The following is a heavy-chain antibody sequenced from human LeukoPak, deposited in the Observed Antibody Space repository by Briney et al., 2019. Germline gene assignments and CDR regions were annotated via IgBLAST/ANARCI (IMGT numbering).Heavy chain of an antibody. Sequence: SETLSLTCAVYGGSFSGYYWSWIRQPAGKGVEWIGRIYSSGSTNYNPSLKSRVTISVDTSKNQFSLNLSSVTAADTAVYYCARWYRRRGWFDPWGQGTLVAVSS. CDR3: ARWYRRRGWFDP. J-gene: IGHJ5*02. D-gene: IGHD6-13*01. CDR1: GGSFSGYY. CDR2: IYSSGST. V-gene: IGHV4-59*10.